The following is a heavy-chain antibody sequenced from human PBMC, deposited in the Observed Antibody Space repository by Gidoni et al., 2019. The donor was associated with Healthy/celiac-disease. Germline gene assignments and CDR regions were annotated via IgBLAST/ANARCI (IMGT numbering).Heavy chain of an antibody. D-gene: IGHD2-21*02. CDR1: GYTFTSYG. V-gene: IGHV1-18*01. Sequence: QVQLVQSGAEVKKPGASVKVSCKASGYTFTSYGISWVRQAPGQGLEWMGWISAYNGNTNYAQKRQGRVTMTTDTSTSTAYMELRSLRSDDTAVYYCARDQPFESWGDGDVGYYYYGMDVWGQGTTVTVSS. CDR2: ISAYNGNT. J-gene: IGHJ6*02. CDR3: ARDQPFESWGDGDVGYYYYGMDV.